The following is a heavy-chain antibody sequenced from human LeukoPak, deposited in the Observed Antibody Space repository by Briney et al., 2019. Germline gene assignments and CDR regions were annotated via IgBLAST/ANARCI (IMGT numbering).Heavy chain of an antibody. CDR2: VYYSGTT. CDR1: GGSFSGYY. V-gene: IGHV4-59*01. Sequence: PSEALSLTCAVYGGSFSGYYWGWIRQPPGKGLERVGYVYYSGTTNYNPSLKSRVTVSVDTSNNHFSLKLSSVTAADTAVYHCARDLRYDSSGWAFDYWGQGILVTVSS. J-gene: IGHJ4*02. CDR3: ARDLRYDSSGWAFDY. D-gene: IGHD3-22*01.